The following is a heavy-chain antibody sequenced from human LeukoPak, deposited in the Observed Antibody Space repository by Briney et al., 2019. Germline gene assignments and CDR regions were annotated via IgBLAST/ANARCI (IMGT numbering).Heavy chain of an antibody. J-gene: IGHJ4*01. CDR1: GLTFKNYA. CDR3: AKSGTYSSSSGYIDS. V-gene: IGHV3-9*01. D-gene: IGHD6-6*01. Sequence: QTGRSLRLSCAASGLTFKNYAMHWVRQAPGKGLEWVSSISWNSGNVDYSDSVKGRFTLSRDNAKNSLFLQMNSLRDGDTAFYYCAKSGTYSSSSGYIDSWGHGTPVTVSS. CDR2: ISWNSGNV.